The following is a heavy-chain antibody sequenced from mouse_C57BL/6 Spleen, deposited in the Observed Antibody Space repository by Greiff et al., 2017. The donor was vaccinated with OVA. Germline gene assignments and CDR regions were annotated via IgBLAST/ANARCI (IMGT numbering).Heavy chain of an antibody. CDR2: ISSGSSTI. J-gene: IGHJ1*03. CDR3: AERYSYYEYFDV. CDR1: GFTFSDYG. Sequence: EVKVVESGGGLVKPGGSLKLSCAASGFTFSDYGMHWVRQAPEKGLEWVAYISSGSSTIYYADTVKGRFTISRDNAKNTLFLQMTSLRSEDTAMYYCAERYSYYEYFDVWGTGTTVTVSS. V-gene: IGHV5-17*01. D-gene: IGHD2-12*01.